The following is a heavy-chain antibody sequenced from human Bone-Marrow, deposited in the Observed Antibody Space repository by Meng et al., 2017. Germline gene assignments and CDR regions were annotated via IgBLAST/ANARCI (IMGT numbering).Heavy chain of an antibody. D-gene: IGHD6-13*01. Sequence: QQWGAGLLKPAENLALSWAVYGESFSCYYWSWIRQPPGKGLEWIGEINHSGSTNYNPSLKSRVTISVDTSKNQFSLKLSSVTAADTAVYYCARRPGHSSSWHRLPEGKFDPWGQGTLVTVSS. CDR2: INHSGST. J-gene: IGHJ5*02. CDR3: ARRPGHSSSWHRLPEGKFDP. CDR1: GESFSCYY. V-gene: IGHV4-34*01.